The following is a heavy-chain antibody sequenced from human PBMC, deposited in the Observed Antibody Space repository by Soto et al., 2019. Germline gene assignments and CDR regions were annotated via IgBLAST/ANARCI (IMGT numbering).Heavy chain of an antibody. V-gene: IGHV4-59*08. J-gene: IGHJ4*02. CDR2: IYYSGST. CDR3: ARRYGSYFDY. D-gene: IGHD4-17*01. Sequence: PSETLSLTCTVSGGSISSYYWSWIRQPPGKGLEWIGCIYYSGSTNYNPSLKSRVTISVDTSKNQLSLKLSSVTAADTAVYYCARRYGSYFDYWGQGTLVTVSS. CDR1: GGSISSYY.